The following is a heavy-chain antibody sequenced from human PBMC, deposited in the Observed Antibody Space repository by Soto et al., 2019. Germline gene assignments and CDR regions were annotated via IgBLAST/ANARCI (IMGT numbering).Heavy chain of an antibody. J-gene: IGHJ4*02. CDR1: GGSISTNNY. D-gene: IGHD5-12*01. Sequence: QLQLQQSGPGLVKPSETLSLTCTVSGGSISTNNYWGWIRQSPGKGLEWIGSIHYTGNTYYNPSLRSRVTISVDTSKNQFSLNLKSVTAADTAMYFRGRHTQWLIRLDYWDQGSLISVSS. CDR2: IHYTGNT. CDR3: GRHTQWLIRLDY. V-gene: IGHV4-39*01.